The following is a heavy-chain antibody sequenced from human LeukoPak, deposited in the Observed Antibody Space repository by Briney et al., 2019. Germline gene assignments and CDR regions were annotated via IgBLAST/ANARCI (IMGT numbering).Heavy chain of an antibody. CDR3: AKDPLATVTIFDY. J-gene: IGHJ4*02. V-gene: IGHV3-23*01. CDR1: GFTFSSYA. CDR2: ISGSGGST. Sequence: GGSLRLSCAASGFTFSSYAMSWVRQAPGKGLEWVSAISGSGGSTYYADSVKGRFTISRDNSKDTLYLQMNSLRAEDQAVYYCAKDPLATVTIFDYWGQGSLVTVSS. D-gene: IGHD4-17*01.